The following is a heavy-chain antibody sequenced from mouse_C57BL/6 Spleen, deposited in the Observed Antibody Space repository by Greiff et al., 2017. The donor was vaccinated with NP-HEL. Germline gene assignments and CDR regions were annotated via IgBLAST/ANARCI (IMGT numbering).Heavy chain of an antibody. Sequence: QVQLQQSGAELVKPGASVKMSCKASGYTFTTYPIEWMKQNHGKSLEWIGNFHPYNDDTKYNEKFKGKATLTVEKYSSTVYLEISRLTSDDSAVDYCARGGGLRRDWYFDVWGTGTTVTVSS. V-gene: IGHV1-47*01. CDR2: FHPYNDDT. CDR3: ARGGGLRRDWYFDV. CDR1: GYTFTTYP. J-gene: IGHJ1*03. D-gene: IGHD2-4*01.